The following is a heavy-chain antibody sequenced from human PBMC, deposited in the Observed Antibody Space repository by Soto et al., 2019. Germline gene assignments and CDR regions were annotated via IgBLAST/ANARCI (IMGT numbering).Heavy chain of an antibody. CDR2: IWYDGSNK. J-gene: IGHJ6*02. V-gene: IGHV3-33*01. Sequence: GALRLSCAASGFTFSSYGMHWVRQAPGKGLEWVAVIWYDGSNKYYADSVKGRFTISRDNSKNTLYLQMNSLRAEDTAVYYCARAPPYRYCSGGSCYSLYGMDVWGQGTMVTVSS. D-gene: IGHD2-15*01. CDR3: ARAPPYRYCSGGSCYSLYGMDV. CDR1: GFTFSSYG.